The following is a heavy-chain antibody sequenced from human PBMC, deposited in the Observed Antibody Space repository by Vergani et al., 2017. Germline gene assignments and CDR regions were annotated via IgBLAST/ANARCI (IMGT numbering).Heavy chain of an antibody. D-gene: IGHD6-13*01. CDR3: AKSYSSSWAFFDY. CDR2: ISGSGGST. V-gene: IGHV3-23*04. J-gene: IGHJ4*02. CDR1: GFTFSSYA. Sequence: VQLVESGGGVVQPGRSLRLSCAASGFTFSSYAMSWVRQAPGKGLEWVSAISGSGGSTYYADSVKGRFTISRDNSKNTLYLQMNSLRAEDTAVYYCAKSYSSSWAFFDYWGQGTLVTVSS.